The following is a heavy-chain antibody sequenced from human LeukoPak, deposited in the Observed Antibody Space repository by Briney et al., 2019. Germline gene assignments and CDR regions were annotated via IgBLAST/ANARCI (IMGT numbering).Heavy chain of an antibody. CDR3: ARDRSGSYFGYFDN. Sequence: GGSLRLSCEASGFTFTTYGMNWVRQALGQGLEWISFISSSGNYIYYADPVKGRFTISRDNSKNSVYLQMNGLRVEDTAVYYCARDRSGSYFGYFDNWGQGTLVTVSS. J-gene: IGHJ4*02. V-gene: IGHV3-21*01. CDR1: GFTFTTYG. CDR2: ISSSGNYI. D-gene: IGHD1-26*01.